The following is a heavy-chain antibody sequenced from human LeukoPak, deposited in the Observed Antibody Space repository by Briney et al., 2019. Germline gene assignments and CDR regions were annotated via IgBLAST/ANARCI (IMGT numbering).Heavy chain of an antibody. CDR1: GGSISSRSDY. CDR3: SGSHDYGGLYFYYYMDV. V-gene: IGHV4-39*01. Sequence: TTSETLSLTCTVSGGSISSRSDYWGWIRQTPGKGLEWVGNLDSSGSTYYNPSLKSRVTISVGTSKNQFSLNLRSVTAADTAIYFCSGSHDYGGLYFYYYMDVWGKGTTVTVSS. CDR2: LDSSGST. J-gene: IGHJ6*03. D-gene: IGHD4-23*01.